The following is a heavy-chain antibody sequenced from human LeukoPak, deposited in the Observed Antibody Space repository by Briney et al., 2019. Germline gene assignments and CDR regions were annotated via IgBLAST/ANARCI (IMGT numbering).Heavy chain of an antibody. D-gene: IGHD3-22*01. V-gene: IGHV4-39*01. CDR2: IYYSGST. Sequence: PSETLSLTCTVSGGSTSSRTYYWGWIRQPPGRGLEWIGSIYYSGSTYYNPSLKSRVTISVDTSKNQFSLKLRSVTAADTAVYYCARRYYYDSSGYYFDFWGQGTQVTVSS. CDR3: ARRYYYDSSGYYFDF. CDR1: GGSTSSRTYY. J-gene: IGHJ4*02.